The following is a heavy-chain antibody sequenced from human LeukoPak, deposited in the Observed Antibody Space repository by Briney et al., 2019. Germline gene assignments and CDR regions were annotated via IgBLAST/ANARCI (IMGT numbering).Heavy chain of an antibody. V-gene: IGHV4-59*01. D-gene: IGHD3-10*02. CDR2: IYYSGST. J-gene: IGHJ4*02. Sequence: PSETLSLTCTVSGGSISNYYWSWIRRPPGKGLEWIGYIYYSGSTLYNPSLKSRVTISVDTSKNQFSLKLSSVTAADTAVYYCARSTGSTMFIDYWGQGTLVTVSS. CDR1: GGSISNYY. CDR3: ARSTGSTMFIDY.